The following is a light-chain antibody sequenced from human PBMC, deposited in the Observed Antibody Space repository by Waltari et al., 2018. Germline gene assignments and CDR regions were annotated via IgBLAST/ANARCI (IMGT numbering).Light chain of an antibody. Sequence: NFMLTQPPSVSESPGKTVTISCTRSSGNIASNYVQWYQQRPGSAPTIVIFEDNRRPSGVPNRFSGSIDSSSNSASLTISGLGTEDEGDYYCQSYDRISYVVFGGGTKLTVL. CDR1: SGNIASNY. V-gene: IGLV6-57*04. CDR2: EDN. J-gene: IGLJ2*01. CDR3: QSYDRISYVV.